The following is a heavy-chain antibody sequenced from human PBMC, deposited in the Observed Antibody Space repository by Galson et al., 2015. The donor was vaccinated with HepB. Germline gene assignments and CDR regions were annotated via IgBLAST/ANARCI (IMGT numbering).Heavy chain of an antibody. J-gene: IGHJ6*02. CDR1: GYTFTSYG. V-gene: IGHV1-18*01. CDR2: ISAYNGNT. Sequence: SVKVSCKASGYTFTSYGISRVRQAPGQGLEWMGWISAYNGNTNYAQKLQGRVTMTTDTYTSTAYMELMSLRSDDTAVYYSARSGRRRDIYYYYGMDVWGQGTTVTVSS. D-gene: IGHD6-25*01. CDR3: ARSGRRRDIYYYYGMDV.